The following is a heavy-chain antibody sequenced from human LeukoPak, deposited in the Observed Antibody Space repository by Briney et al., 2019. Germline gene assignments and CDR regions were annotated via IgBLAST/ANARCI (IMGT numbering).Heavy chain of an antibody. CDR2: LNWNSDDT. V-gene: IGHV3-9*01. CDR3: AKGLYDYIWGSPYYFDF. D-gene: IGHD3-16*01. Sequence: HWXRQXPGKGLEWVSGLNWNSDDTDYADSVQGRFTISRDNAKNSLYLQMNSLRAEDTALYYCAKGLYDYIWGSPYYFDFWGQGTLVTVSS. J-gene: IGHJ4*02.